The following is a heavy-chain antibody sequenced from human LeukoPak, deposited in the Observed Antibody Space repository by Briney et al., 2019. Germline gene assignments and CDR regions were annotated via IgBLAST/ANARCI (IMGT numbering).Heavy chain of an antibody. Sequence: ASVKVSCKASGYAFTSYDINWVRQATGQGLEWMGWMNPNSGNTGYAQKFQGRVTMTRNTSISTAYMELSSLRSEDTAVYYCAISDYYDSSGYLDYWGQGTLVTVSS. J-gene: IGHJ4*02. CDR1: GYAFTSYD. V-gene: IGHV1-8*01. CDR3: AISDYYDSSGYLDY. D-gene: IGHD3-22*01. CDR2: MNPNSGNT.